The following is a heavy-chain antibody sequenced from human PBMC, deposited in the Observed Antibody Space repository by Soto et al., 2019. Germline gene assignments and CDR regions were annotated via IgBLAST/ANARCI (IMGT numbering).Heavy chain of an antibody. Sequence: QVQLVQSGAEVKKPGSSVKVSCKASGGTFSCYAISRVRQAPGQGIEWMGGIIPIFGTANYAQKFQGRVRITADDSKSTAYMELSSLRSEDTAVYYCARIGHYSYDRSGSRDYWGQGTLVTVSS. D-gene: IGHD3-22*01. CDR2: IIPIFGTA. J-gene: IGHJ4*02. CDR3: ARIGHYSYDRSGSRDY. V-gene: IGHV1-69*12. CDR1: GGTFSCYA.